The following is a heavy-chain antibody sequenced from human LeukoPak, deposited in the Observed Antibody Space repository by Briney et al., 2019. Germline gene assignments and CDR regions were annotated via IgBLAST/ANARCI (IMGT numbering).Heavy chain of an antibody. V-gene: IGHV4-59*01. Sequence: SETLSLTCTVSGGSISSYYWSWIRQPPGKGLEWIGYIYYSGSTNYNPSLKSRVSISVDTSKNQFSLKLNSVTAADTAVYYCARAKGDFWGQGILVTVSS. CDR1: GGSISSYY. J-gene: IGHJ4*02. CDR3: ARAKGDF. CDR2: IYYSGST.